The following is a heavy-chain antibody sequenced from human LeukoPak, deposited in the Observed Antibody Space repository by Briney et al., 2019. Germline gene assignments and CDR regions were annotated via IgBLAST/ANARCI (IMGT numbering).Heavy chain of an antibody. D-gene: IGHD4-11*01. CDR2: IYYSGST. J-gene: IGHJ4*02. Sequence: PSETLSLTCAVYGGSFSGYYWSWIRQPPGKGLEWIGSIYYSGSTYYNPSLKSRVTISVDTSKNQFSLKLSSVTAADTAVYYCARRTVTTWGVDYWGQGTLVTVSS. CDR3: ARRTVTTWGVDY. CDR1: GGSFSGYY. V-gene: IGHV4-34*01.